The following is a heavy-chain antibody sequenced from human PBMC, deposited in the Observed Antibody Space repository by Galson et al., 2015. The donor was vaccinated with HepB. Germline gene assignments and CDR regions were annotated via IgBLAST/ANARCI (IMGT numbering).Heavy chain of an antibody. J-gene: IGHJ3*02. V-gene: IGHV1-69*04. D-gene: IGHD4-17*01. CDR3: ARDTDENGLTVTTAFDI. Sequence: QSGAEVKKPGASVKVSCKASGGTFSSYTISWVRQAPGQGLEWMGRIIPILGIANYAQKFQGRVTITADKSTSTAYMELSSLRSEDTAVYYCARDTDENGLTVTTAFDIWGHGTMVTVSS. CDR1: GGTFSSYT. CDR2: IIPILGIA.